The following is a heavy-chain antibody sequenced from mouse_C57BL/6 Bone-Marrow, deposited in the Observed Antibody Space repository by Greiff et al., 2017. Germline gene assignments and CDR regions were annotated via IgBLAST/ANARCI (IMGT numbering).Heavy chain of an antibody. V-gene: IGHV1-50*01. D-gene: IGHD6-5*01. CDR2: IDPSDSYT. CDR1: GYTFTSYW. Sequence: QVQLQQPGAELVKPGASVKLSCKASGYTFTSYWMQWVKQGPGQGLEWIGEIDPSDSYTNYNQKFKGKATLTVDTSSSTAYMQLSSLTSEDSAVYYCALMRFDYWGQGTTLTVSS. J-gene: IGHJ2*01. CDR3: ALMRFDY.